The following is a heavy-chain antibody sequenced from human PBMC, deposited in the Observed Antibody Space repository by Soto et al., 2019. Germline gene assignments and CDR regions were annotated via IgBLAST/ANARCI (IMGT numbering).Heavy chain of an antibody. CDR3: AKGPTVFGAVISFDYYYGMYV. Sequence: PGGSLRLSCTASGFTFSTSAMSWVRQAPGRGLEWVSGISGSGAGTYYADSVKGRFTVSRDNSKNTLYLQMSGLRAEDAAVYYCAKGPTVFGAVISFDYYYGMYVWGQGTPVTVSS. J-gene: IGHJ6*02. CDR2: ISGSGAGT. CDR1: GFTFSTSA. V-gene: IGHV3-23*01. D-gene: IGHD3-3*01.